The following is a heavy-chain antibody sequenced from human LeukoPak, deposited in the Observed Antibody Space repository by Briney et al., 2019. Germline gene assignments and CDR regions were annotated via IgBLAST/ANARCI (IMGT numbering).Heavy chain of an antibody. CDR2: ISSSSSYI. J-gene: IGHJ6*03. Sequence: GGSLRLSCAASGFTFSSYSMNWVRQAPGKGLEWVSSISSSSSYIYYADSVKGRFTISRDNAKSSLYLQMNSLRAEDTAVYYCARDSTVTTMYYYYYYYMDVWGKGTTVTVSS. CDR1: GFTFSSYS. V-gene: IGHV3-21*01. D-gene: IGHD4-17*01. CDR3: ARDSTVTTMYYYYYYYMDV.